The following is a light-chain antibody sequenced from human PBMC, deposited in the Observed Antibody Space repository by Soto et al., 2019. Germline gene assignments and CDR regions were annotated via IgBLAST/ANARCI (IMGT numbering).Light chain of an antibody. J-gene: IGKJ2*01. CDR3: QQYGYFPST. Sequence: EIVLTQSPGTLSLSPGEGATLSCRASQTVGSNFLAWYQQKPGQAPRLLIYDASISATGIPDRFSGSGSGTDFTLTSRRLEPEDFAMYSYQQYGYFPSTFGQGTNLEIK. V-gene: IGKV3-20*01. CDR2: DAS. CDR1: QTVGSNF.